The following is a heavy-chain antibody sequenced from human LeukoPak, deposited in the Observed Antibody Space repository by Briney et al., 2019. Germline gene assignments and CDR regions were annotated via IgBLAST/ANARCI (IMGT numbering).Heavy chain of an antibody. D-gene: IGHD4-11*01. Sequence: QSGGSLRLSCAASGFTFSSYGMHWVRQAPGKGLEWVAVISYDGSNNYYADSVKGRFTISRANSKNTLFLQMNSLRAEDTAVYYCAKVGLTVTTILDYFDYWGQGTLVTVSS. CDR2: ISYDGSNN. CDR1: GFTFSSYG. V-gene: IGHV3-30*18. J-gene: IGHJ4*02. CDR3: AKVGLTVTTILDYFDY.